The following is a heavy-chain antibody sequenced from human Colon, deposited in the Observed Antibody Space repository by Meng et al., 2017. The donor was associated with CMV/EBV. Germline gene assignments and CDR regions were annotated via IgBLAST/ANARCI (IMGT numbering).Heavy chain of an antibody. V-gene: IGHV3-48*04. CDR1: GFTFSTYS. J-gene: IGHJ6*02. CDR2: ITKSRSPT. CDR3: ARLLYYGMDV. Sequence: GESLKISCVASGFTFSTYSMNWVRQAPGKGLEWVSYITKSRSPTNYADSAKGRFTISRDNAKNSLYLQMNSLRSEDTAVYYCARLLYYGMDVWGQGTTVTVSS.